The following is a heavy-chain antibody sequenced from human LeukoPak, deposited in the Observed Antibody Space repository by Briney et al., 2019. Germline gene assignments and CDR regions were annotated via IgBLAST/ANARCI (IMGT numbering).Heavy chain of an antibody. V-gene: IGHV4-39*01. Sequence: SGTLSLTCTVSGGSISSGPYSWGWIRQPPGKGLEWVGNIYYSGSTYYNPSLKSRVTISVDASRNQFSLRLSSVTAADTAVYYCARGSRRNSSGWYYWGQGILVTVSS. J-gene: IGHJ4*02. CDR1: GGSISSGPYS. CDR2: IYYSGST. CDR3: ARGSRRNSSGWYY. D-gene: IGHD6-19*01.